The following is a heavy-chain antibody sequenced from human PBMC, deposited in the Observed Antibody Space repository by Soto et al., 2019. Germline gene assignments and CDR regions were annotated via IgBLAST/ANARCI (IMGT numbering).Heavy chain of an antibody. CDR1: GDSISTYY. D-gene: IGHD3-3*01. CDR2: IYPGGST. CDR3: RSGSVGVVSEY. V-gene: IGHV4-4*07. J-gene: IGHJ4*02. Sequence: PSETLFLTCTVSGDSISTYYWRWIRQSAGRRLDRIVRIYPGGSTNYIPSLESRVVMSVDTSKNQFSLRLRSVTAADTGVYFCRSGSVGVVSEYWGQGVLVT.